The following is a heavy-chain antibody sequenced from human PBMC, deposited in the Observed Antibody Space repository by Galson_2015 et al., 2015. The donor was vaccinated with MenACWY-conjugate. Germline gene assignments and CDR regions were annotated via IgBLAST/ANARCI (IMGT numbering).Heavy chain of an antibody. V-gene: IGHV3-74*01. J-gene: IGHJ5*02. CDR2: VNSDGGST. Sequence: SLRLSCAASGFTFSTYWMHWVRQAPGKGLVWVSRVNSDGGSTSYADSVKGRFSISRDNAKNTLYLQMNSLRAEDTAVYYCARAYRTGTSCAGSLDPWGQGTLVTVSS. D-gene: IGHD2-8*02. CDR3: ARAYRTGTSCAGSLDP. CDR1: GFTFSTYW.